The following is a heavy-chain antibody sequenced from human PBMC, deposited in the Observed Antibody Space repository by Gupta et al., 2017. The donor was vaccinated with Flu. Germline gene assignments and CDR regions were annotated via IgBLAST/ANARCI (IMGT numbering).Heavy chain of an antibody. CDR3: AKDRTAGAWGWLDP. Sequence: EVQLVESGGGLVQPGRSLRLPCAASGFTFDDYAMHWVRQVPGKGLEWVAGIRWNRGSIGKADAVKGRFTISRNNAKNSRYQQMNGMRADDTALYYGAKDRTAGAWGWLDPWGQGTLVTVSS. D-gene: IGHD6-19*01. J-gene: IGHJ5*02. CDR2: IRWNRGSI. CDR1: GFTFDDYA. V-gene: IGHV3-9*01.